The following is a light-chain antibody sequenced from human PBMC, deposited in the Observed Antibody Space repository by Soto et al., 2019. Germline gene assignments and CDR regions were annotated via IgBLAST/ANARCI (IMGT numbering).Light chain of an antibody. CDR2: KAP. CDR1: QSINNW. V-gene: IGKV1-5*03. J-gene: IGKJ1*01. CDR3: QQYESFPRT. Sequence: DIQMTQSPSTLSASVRDRVTITCRASQSINNWLAWYQQKPGKAPKLFIFKAPTLESGVPSRFSGSGSGTEFTLSISSLQPDDFANYCCQQYESFPRTFGQGTKVEIK.